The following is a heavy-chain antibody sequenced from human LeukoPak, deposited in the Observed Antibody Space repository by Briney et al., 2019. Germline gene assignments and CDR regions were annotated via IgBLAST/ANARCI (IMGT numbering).Heavy chain of an antibody. Sequence: GGSLRLSCAASGFTFSSYSMNWVRQAPGKGLEWVSSISSSSSYIYYADSVKGRFTISRDNAKNSLYLQMNSLRAEDTAVYYCARGLGSSSGGSYYYYYMDVWGKGTTVTVSS. V-gene: IGHV3-21*01. J-gene: IGHJ6*03. CDR1: GFTFSSYS. D-gene: IGHD6-6*01. CDR3: ARGLGSSSGGSYYYYYMDV. CDR2: ISSSSSYI.